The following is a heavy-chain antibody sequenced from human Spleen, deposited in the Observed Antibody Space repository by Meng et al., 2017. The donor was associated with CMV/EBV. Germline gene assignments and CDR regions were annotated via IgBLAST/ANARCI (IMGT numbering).Heavy chain of an antibody. CDR2: ISTSGSTI. Sequence: GESLKISCAASGFTFSDYYMSWIRQAPGKGLEWVSYISTSGSTIYYADSVKGRFTISRDNAKNSLYLQMNILGAEDTAVYYGARDTTTVVTRVDYWGQGTLVTVSS. D-gene: IGHD4-23*01. J-gene: IGHJ4*02. V-gene: IGHV3-11*01. CDR1: GFTFSDYY. CDR3: ARDTTTVVTRVDY.